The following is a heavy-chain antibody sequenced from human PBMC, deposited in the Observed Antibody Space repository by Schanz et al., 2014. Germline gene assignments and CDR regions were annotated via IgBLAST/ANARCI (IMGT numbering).Heavy chain of an antibody. J-gene: IGHJ4*01. CDR2: IHHRGST. Sequence: QVQLQQWGAGLLKPSETLSLTCAVYGGSFSGYYWTWIRQPPGKGLEWIGEIHHRGSTNYNPSLKSRVTIQMDTSKNQFSLKRSPVTAADTAVYYCARGEWSTSQFDYWGHGTLVTVSS. CDR1: GGSFSGYY. D-gene: IGHD2-2*01. V-gene: IGHV4-34*01. CDR3: ARGEWSTSQFDY.